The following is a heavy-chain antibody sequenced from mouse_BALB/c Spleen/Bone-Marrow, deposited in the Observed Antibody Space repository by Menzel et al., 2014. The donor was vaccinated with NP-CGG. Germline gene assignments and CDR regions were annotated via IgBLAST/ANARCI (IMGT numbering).Heavy chain of an antibody. D-gene: IGHD2-1*01. V-gene: IGHV7-3*02. CDR1: GFTFTDYY. J-gene: IGHJ1*01. Sequence: EVQLVESGGGLVQPGGSLRLSCATSGFTFTDYYMSWVRQPPGKALEWVGFIRIKAKGYTTEYSASVKGRFTISRDNSQSILYLQMNTLRAEDSATYCCARAINYGNYWYFDVWGAGTTVTVSS. CDR2: IRIKAKGYTT. CDR3: ARAINYGNYWYFDV.